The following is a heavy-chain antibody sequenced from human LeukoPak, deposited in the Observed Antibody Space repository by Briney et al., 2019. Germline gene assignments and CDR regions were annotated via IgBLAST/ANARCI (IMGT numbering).Heavy chain of an antibody. CDR2: IIGSGGST. J-gene: IGHJ4*02. D-gene: IGHD2-21*02. V-gene: IGHV3-23*01. CDR1: GFTFSTYA. Sequence: GGSLRLSCAASGFTFSTYAMSWVRQAPGKGREWVSAIIGSGGSTYYADSVKGRFTISRDNSKNTLYLQTNSLRAEDTAVYYCAKDRWAYCGGDCYYWGQGTLVTVSS. CDR3: AKDRWAYCGGDCYY.